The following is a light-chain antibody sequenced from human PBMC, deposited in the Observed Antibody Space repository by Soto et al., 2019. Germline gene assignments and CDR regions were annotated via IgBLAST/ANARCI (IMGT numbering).Light chain of an antibody. CDR1: QGISSY. J-gene: IGKJ4*01. CDR3: QQYYSYPWLT. Sequence: IQMTQSPSFVSASIGDRVTITCRASQGISSYLAWYQQKPGKAPKLLIYAASTLQSGVPSRFSGSGSGTDFTLTISCLQSEDFATYYCQQYYSYPWLTFGGGTKVDIK. V-gene: IGKV1-8*01. CDR2: AAS.